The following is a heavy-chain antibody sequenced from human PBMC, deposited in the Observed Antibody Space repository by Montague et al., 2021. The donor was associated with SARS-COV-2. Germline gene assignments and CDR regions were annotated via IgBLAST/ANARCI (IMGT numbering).Heavy chain of an antibody. Sequence: SETLSPTRTVSGGSISSYYWSWIRQPPGKGLEWIGYIYYSGSTNXNPSLKSRVTISVDTSKNQFSLKLTPVTAADTAVYYCARGRDGYYHRSALFDYWGQGTMVLVSS. CDR1: GGSISSYY. V-gene: IGHV4-59*01. CDR2: IYYSGST. D-gene: IGHD3-22*01. J-gene: IGHJ4*02. CDR3: ARGRDGYYHRSALFDY.